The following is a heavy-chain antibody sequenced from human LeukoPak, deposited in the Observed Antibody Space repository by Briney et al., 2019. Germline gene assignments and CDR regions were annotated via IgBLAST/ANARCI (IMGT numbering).Heavy chain of an antibody. D-gene: IGHD2-21*01. CDR2: INPSGGST. J-gene: IGHJ4*02. Sequence: ASVKVSCKASGYTFTSYYMHRVRQAPGQGHEWMGIINPSGGSTSYAQKFQGRVTMTRAMSTSTVYMELSSLRSEDTAVYYCARDLITKHVSFDYWGQGTLVTVSS. V-gene: IGHV1-46*01. CDR3: ARDLITKHVSFDY. CDR1: GYTFTSYY.